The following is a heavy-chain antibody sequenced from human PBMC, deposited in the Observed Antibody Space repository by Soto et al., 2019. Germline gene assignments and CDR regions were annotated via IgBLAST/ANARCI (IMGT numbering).Heavy chain of an antibody. CDR1: GDSISNYY. V-gene: IGHV4-4*07. CDR3: ARGVPAAGTDWFDP. D-gene: IGHD6-13*01. J-gene: IGHJ5*02. Sequence: LSLTCTVSGDSISNYYWSWIRQSAEKRLDWIGRVSSTGSSYYNPSLKSRVTISVDTSKNQVSLNLTSVTAADTAVYYCARGVPAAGTDWFDPWGQGTLVTVSS. CDR2: VSSTGSS.